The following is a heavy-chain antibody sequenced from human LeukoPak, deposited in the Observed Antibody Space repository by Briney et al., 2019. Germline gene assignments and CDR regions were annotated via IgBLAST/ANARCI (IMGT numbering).Heavy chain of an antibody. D-gene: IGHD2-15*01. CDR1: GFTFSSYS. V-gene: IGHV3-21*01. Sequence: GASLRLSCAASGFTFSSYSMNWVSQAPGKGLEWVSSISSSSSYIYYADSVKGRFTISRDNAKNSLYLQMNSLRAEDTAVYYCARDLAGYCSGGSCYTYYYYYYMDVWGKGTTVTVSS. CDR3: ARDLAGYCSGGSCYTYYYYYYMDV. J-gene: IGHJ6*03. CDR2: ISSSSSYI.